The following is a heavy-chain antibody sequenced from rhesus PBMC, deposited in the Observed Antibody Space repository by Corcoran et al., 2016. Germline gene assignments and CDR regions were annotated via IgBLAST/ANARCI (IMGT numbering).Heavy chain of an antibody. D-gene: IGHD3-3*01. CDR1: GFSLSTSGMG. J-gene: IGHJ4*01. V-gene: IGHV2S1*01. Sequence: QVTLKESGPALVKPTQTLTLTCTFSGFSLSTSGMGVGWLRQPPGKASEWLATIYWDDDKYYSTSLKSRLTISKDTSKNQVVLTMTNMDPVDTATYYCARTPTYYNIWTGYYTGQYYFDYWGQGVLVTVSS. CDR2: IYWDDDK. CDR3: ARTPTYYNIWTGYYTGQYYFDY.